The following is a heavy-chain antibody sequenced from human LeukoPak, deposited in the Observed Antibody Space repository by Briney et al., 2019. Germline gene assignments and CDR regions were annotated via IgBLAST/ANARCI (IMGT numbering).Heavy chain of an antibody. CDR1: GDSINSLDL. D-gene: IGHD6-19*01. V-gene: IGHV4-4*02. CDR2: MYLSGTT. CDR3: ARHKGTAVAALDY. J-gene: IGHJ4*02. Sequence: SETLSLTCTVSGDSINSLDLWSWVRQPPGKGLEWIGEMYLSGTTHSNPSVKSRVTISIDKSKDQFSLKLSSVTAADTAVYYCARHKGTAVAALDYLGQGTLVTVSS.